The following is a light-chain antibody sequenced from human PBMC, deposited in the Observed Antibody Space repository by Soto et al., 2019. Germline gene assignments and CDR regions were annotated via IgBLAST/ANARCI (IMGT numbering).Light chain of an antibody. CDR3: QQYGSSPPYT. Sequence: EIVLTQSPGILSLSPGERASLSCGASQSISSSFLAWYQQKPGQAPRLLIYGASTRATGIPDRFSGSGSGTDFTLTINRLEPEDSAVYYCQQYGSSPPYTFGQGTKVDIK. CDR2: GAS. V-gene: IGKV3-20*01. CDR1: QSISSSF. J-gene: IGKJ2*01.